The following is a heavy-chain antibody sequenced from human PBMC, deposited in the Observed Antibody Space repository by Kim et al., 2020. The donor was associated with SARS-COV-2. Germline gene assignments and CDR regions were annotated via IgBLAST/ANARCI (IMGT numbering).Heavy chain of an antibody. D-gene: IGHD3-10*01. J-gene: IGHJ4*02. V-gene: IGHV3-9*01. CDR2: ISWDSGFV. CDR3: VKDGPGGNWNYFDY. Sequence: GGSLRLSCAVSGFTFGDYAMHWVRQGPGKGLEWVSGISWDSGFVGFADSVKGRFTISRDNAKNSLYLQMNSLRAEDTALYYCVKDGPGGNWNYFDYWGQGTLVTVSS. CDR1: GFTFGDYA.